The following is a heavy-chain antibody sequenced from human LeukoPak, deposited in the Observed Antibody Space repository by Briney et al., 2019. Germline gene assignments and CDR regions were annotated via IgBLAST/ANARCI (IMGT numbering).Heavy chain of an antibody. J-gene: IGHJ4*02. V-gene: IGHV3-23*01. D-gene: IGHD6-25*01. CDR3: SKGAAILSPGHFDY. CDR2: ISGSGGST. CDR1: GFTFSSYA. Sequence: GGSLRLSCAASGFTFSSYAMSWVRQAPGKELEWVSAISGSGGSTYYADSVKGRFTISRDNSKNTLYLQMNNLRPEDTALYYCSKGAAILSPGHFDYWGQGTLVTVSS.